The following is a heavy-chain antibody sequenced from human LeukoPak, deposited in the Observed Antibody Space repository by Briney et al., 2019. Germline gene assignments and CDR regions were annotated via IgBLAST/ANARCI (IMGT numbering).Heavy chain of an antibody. D-gene: IGHD1-26*01. J-gene: IGHJ5*02. Sequence: SETLSLTCTVSGGSISSGGYYWSWIRQPPGKGLEWIGEINHSGSTNYNPSLQSRLTISVDTSKNQFSLKLSSVTAADTAVYYCARGTWEVRFDPWGQGTQVTVSS. CDR3: ARGTWEVRFDP. CDR1: GGSISSGGYY. V-gene: IGHV4-61*08. CDR2: INHSGST.